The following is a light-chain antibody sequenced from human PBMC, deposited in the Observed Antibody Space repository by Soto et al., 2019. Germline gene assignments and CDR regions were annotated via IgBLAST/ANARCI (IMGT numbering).Light chain of an antibody. CDR2: A. Sequence: DIQLTQSPSSLSASVGDRVTITCRASQAISSYLAWYQQKPGEVPELLIYATGAPSRFSGSGSGTDFTLTIISLQPEDVATYYCHKYNHAPTFGGGTKVEIK. CDR3: HKYNHAPT. CDR1: QAISSY. J-gene: IGKJ4*01. V-gene: IGKV1-27*01.